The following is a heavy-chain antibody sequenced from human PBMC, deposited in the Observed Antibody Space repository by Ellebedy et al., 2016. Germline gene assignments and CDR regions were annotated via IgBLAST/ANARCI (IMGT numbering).Heavy chain of an antibody. J-gene: IGHJ5*02. D-gene: IGHD6-19*01. CDR2: IDPSDSYT. Sequence: GGSLRLSCAASGFTFSSYPMNWVRQMPGKGLEWMGRIDPSDSYTNYSPSFQGHVTISADKSISTAYLQWSSLKASDTAMYYCASDPGYSSGWTWFDPWGQGTLVTVSS. CDR1: GFTFSSYP. CDR3: ASDPGYSSGWTWFDP. V-gene: IGHV5-10-1*01.